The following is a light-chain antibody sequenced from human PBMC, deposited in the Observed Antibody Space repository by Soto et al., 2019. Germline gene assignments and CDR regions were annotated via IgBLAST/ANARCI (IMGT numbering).Light chain of an antibody. CDR2: DAS. V-gene: IGKV1-33*01. CDR1: QDISNY. J-gene: IGKJ4*01. CDR3: KQYDNCPLT. Sequence: DIQMTQSPSSLSASVGDRVTITCQASQDISNYLNWYQQKPGKAPKLMIYDASNLETGVPSRFSGSGSGTDFTITISNLQPEDIATYYCKQYDNCPLTFGGGTKVEIK.